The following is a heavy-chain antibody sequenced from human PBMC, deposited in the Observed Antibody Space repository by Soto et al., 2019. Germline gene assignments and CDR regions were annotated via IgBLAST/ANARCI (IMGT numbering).Heavy chain of an antibody. D-gene: IGHD1-1*01. Sequence: QVQLQESGPGLVKPSETLSLTCTVSGGSVSSGDHYWSWIRQPPGKGLEWIAYISHSGSASYNSSLKSRVTISIDMSKNQFSLRLRSVTSADTAVDYCARDRPDNLNSSDAFDIWGPGTLVTVSS. J-gene: IGHJ3*02. CDR1: GGSVSSGDHY. V-gene: IGHV4-61*08. CDR3: ARDRPDNLNSSDAFDI. CDR2: ISHSGSA.